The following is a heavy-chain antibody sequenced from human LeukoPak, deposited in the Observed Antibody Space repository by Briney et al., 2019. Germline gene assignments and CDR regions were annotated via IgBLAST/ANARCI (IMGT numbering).Heavy chain of an antibody. Sequence: GGSLRLSCAASGFTFSDYGMHWVRQAPGKGLEWVAVISYDGSNKYYADSVKGRFTISRDNSRNTLYLQMNSLRTEDTAVYHCAKGGCSSTSCYVNYWGQGTLAIVSS. CDR3: AKGGCSSTSCYVNY. V-gene: IGHV3-30*18. D-gene: IGHD2-2*01. J-gene: IGHJ4*02. CDR2: ISYDGSNK. CDR1: GFTFSDYG.